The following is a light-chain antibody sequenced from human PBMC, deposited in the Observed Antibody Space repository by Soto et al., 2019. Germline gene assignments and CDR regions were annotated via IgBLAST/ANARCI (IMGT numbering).Light chain of an antibody. CDR2: GVS. CDR1: QSISHKY. V-gene: IGKV3-20*01. J-gene: IGKJ1*01. CDR3: QLYSGSPWT. Sequence: EIVLTQSPGTLSMSPGERATLSCRASQSISHKYLAWFQKRPGQAPRLLIHGVSVRATGIPDRFSASGFGTDSTLTISRLEPEDFAVYYCQLYSGSPWTFGQGPKVEIK.